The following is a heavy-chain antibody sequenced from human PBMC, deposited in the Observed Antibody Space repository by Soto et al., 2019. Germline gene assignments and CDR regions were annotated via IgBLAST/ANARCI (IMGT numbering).Heavy chain of an antibody. Sequence: PSETLSLTCAVYGGSFSGYYWSWIRQPPGKGLEWIGEINHSGSTNYNPSLKSRVTISVDTSKNPFSLKLSSVTAADTAVYYCARGRSKSGFGEFNGFTRFDPWGQGTLLTVSS. CDR2: INHSGST. CDR3: ARGRSKSGFGEFNGFTRFDP. D-gene: IGHD3-10*01. V-gene: IGHV4-34*01. CDR1: GGSFSGYY. J-gene: IGHJ5*02.